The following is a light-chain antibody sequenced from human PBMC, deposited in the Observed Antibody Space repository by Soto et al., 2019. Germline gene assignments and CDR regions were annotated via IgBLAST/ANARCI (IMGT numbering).Light chain of an antibody. CDR3: QQYTLSPYT. V-gene: IGKV3-20*01. J-gene: IGKJ2*01. Sequence: EIVLTQSPGTLSLSPGERGTLSCRASQSVSSNYLAWYQQKPGQAPRLLIYGASSRATGIPDRFSGSGSGREFTLTINRLEPDDFAVYFCQQYTLSPYTFGQGTRLEIK. CDR1: QSVSSNY. CDR2: GAS.